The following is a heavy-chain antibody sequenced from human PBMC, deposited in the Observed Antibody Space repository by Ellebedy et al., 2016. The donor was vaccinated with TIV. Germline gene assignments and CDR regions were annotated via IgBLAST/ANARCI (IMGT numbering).Heavy chain of an antibody. Sequence: KVSCXGSGYSFTSYWIGWVRQMPGKGLEWMGIIYPGDSDTRYSPSFQGQVTISADKSISTAYLQWSSLKASDTAMYYCARWYYYDSSGYRPPDYWGQGTLVTVSS. CDR3: ARWYYYDSSGYRPPDY. CDR1: GYSFTSYW. J-gene: IGHJ4*02. D-gene: IGHD3-22*01. V-gene: IGHV5-51*01. CDR2: IYPGDSDT.